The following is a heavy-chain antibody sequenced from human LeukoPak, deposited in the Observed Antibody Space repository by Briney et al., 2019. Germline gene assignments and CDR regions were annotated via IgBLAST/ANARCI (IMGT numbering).Heavy chain of an antibody. V-gene: IGHV4-34*01. D-gene: IGHD3-10*01. CDR3: AREATVRDAFDI. CDR2: INHSGST. CDR1: GGSFSGYY. Sequence: SETLSLTCAVYGGSFSGYYWSWIRQPPGKGLEWIGEINHSGSTNYNPSLKSRVTISVDTSKNQFSLKLSSVTAADTAVYYCAREATVRDAFDIWGQGTMVTVPS. J-gene: IGHJ3*02.